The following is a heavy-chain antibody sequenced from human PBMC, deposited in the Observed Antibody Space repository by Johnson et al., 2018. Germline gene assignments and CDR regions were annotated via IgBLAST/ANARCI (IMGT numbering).Heavy chain of an antibody. Sequence: VQLVESGGGLVQPGGSLRLSCAASGFTFSSYAMSWVRQAPGKGLEWVSAISGSGGSTYYAYSGKGRFPISRDNSKNTLYLQIKSLKAEETAVYYCAKDSEAKWEPPCGYWGQGTLVTVSS. D-gene: IGHD1-26*01. CDR3: AKDSEAKWEPPCGY. CDR2: ISGSGGST. V-gene: IGHV3-23*04. J-gene: IGHJ4*02. CDR1: GFTFSSYA.